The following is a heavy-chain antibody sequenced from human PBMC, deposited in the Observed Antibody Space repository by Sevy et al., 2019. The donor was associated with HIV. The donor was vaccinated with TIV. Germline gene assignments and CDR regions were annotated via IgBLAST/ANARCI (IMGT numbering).Heavy chain of an antibody. CDR3: ARDRGEILHSAFDY. D-gene: IGHD3-16*01. CDR2: ISYDGRNNK. V-gene: IGHV3-30*14. CDR1: GFRFSDYS. J-gene: IGHJ4*02. Sequence: GGSLRLSCAASGFRFSDYSMHWVRQAPGKGLEWVAVISYDGRNNKYNVDTVKGRFTISRDNSKNTLFLQMNRLGAEDSAIYYCARDRGEILHSAFDYWGQGTLVTVSS.